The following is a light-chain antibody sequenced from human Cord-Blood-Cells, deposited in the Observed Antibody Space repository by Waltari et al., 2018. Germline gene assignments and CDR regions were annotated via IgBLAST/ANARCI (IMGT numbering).Light chain of an antibody. CDR1: SSDDGGYNY. J-gene: IGLJ3*02. Sequence: QSALTQPASVSGSPGQSITISCTGTSSDDGGYNYVSGYQQPPGKATKLMSYDVSNRPSGGSKRFSSSNSVNTASLTISGLQAEDEADYSCSSYTSSSTWVFGGGTKLTVL. V-gene: IGLV2-14*01. CDR2: DVS. CDR3: SSYTSSSTWV.